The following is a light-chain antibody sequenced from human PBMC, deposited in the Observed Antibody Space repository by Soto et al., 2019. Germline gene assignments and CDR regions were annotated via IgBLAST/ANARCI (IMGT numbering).Light chain of an antibody. CDR1: QDISSY. Sequence: DIQLTQSPSLLSASVGDRVTITCRAGQDISSYLAWYQQKPGRAPELLIHGAHSLHSGVPSRFSGSGSGTEFSLTISSLQPEDFATYYCQQLNSYPLSFGGGTKVDIK. V-gene: IGKV1-9*01. J-gene: IGKJ4*01. CDR2: GAH. CDR3: QQLNSYPLS.